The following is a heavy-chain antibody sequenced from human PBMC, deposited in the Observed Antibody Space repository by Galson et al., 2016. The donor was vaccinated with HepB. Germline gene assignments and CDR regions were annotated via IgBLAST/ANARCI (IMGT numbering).Heavy chain of an antibody. D-gene: IGHD5-18*01. J-gene: IGHJ4*02. CDR1: GGTFSSYG. CDR3: ATDRRVHTTMVTDY. V-gene: IGHV1-69*10. CDR2: IIPILAIT. Sequence: SVKVSCKASGGTFSSYGISWVRQAPGQGLEWMGGIIPILAITNYAQRFQGRVTITADESTTTAYMELTGLQSDDTAVYYCATDRRVHTTMVTDYWGQGTLVTVSS.